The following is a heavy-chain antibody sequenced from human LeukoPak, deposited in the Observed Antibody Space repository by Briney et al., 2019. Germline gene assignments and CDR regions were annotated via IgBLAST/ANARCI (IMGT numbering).Heavy chain of an antibody. D-gene: IGHD3-3*01. Sequence: GGSLRLSCAASGFTFSSYSMNWVRQAPGKGLEWVSSISSSSSYIYYADSVKGRFTISRDNAKNSLYLQMNSLRAEDTAVYYCARGYDFLLSIAYSGMDVWGQGTTVTVSS. V-gene: IGHV3-21*01. CDR2: ISSSSSYI. CDR3: ARGYDFLLSIAYSGMDV. CDR1: GFTFSSYS. J-gene: IGHJ6*02.